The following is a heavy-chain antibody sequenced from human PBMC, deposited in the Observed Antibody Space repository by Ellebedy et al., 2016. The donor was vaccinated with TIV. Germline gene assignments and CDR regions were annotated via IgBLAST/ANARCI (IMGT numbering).Heavy chain of an antibody. V-gene: IGHV3-30*03. CDR2: ISHDGNNK. CDR3: ARGHPATMNSLMGY. CDR1: GFTFTTYG. Sequence: GGSLRLSXAASGFTFTTYGIHWVRQAPGKALEWVAFISHDGNNKYYVDSVKGRFTISRDNAKNTLYLQMNSLRAEDTAVYYCARGHPATMNSLMGYWGQGTLVTVSS. D-gene: IGHD5-12*01. J-gene: IGHJ4*02.